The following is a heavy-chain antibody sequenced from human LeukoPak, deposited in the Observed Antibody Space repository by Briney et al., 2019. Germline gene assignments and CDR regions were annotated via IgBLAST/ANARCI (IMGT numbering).Heavy chain of an antibody. J-gene: IGHJ6*03. CDR1: GGSFSGYY. CDR2: IDHSGGT. V-gene: IGHV4-34*01. Sequence: PSETLSLTCGVYGGSFSGYYWSWIRQAPGKGLEWIGEIDHSGGTNYNPSLKSRVTMSLDTSKYQFSLNVTSVTAADTAVYYCARMRDTTWSRDFYYYYMDVWGKGTTVLVSS. CDR3: ARMRDTTWSRDFYYYYMDV. D-gene: IGHD2/OR15-2a*01.